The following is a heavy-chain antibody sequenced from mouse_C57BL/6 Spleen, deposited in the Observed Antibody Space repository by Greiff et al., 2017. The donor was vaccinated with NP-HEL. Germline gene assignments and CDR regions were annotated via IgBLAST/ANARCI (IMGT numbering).Heavy chain of an antibody. CDR3: ARDYGSSFWFAY. CDR1: GYSITSGYY. D-gene: IGHD1-1*01. Sequence: EVQVVESGPGLVKPSQSLSLTCSVTGYSITSGYYWNWIRQFPGNKLEWMGYISYDGSNNYNPSLKNRTSITRDTSKNQFFLKLNSVTTEDTATYYCARDYGSSFWFAYWGQGTLVTVSA. CDR2: ISYDGSN. J-gene: IGHJ3*01. V-gene: IGHV3-6*01.